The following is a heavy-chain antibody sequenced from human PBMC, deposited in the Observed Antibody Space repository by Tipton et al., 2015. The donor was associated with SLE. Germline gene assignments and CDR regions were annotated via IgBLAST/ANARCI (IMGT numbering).Heavy chain of an antibody. Sequence: TLSLTCTVSGGSISTDSYYWTRIRQSAANRLEWIGRMKTSGTTNYNPSLRGRFSISIDTSANQFFLNVNSVTATDSAVYYCARASDYGRTFDSWGQGTLVTVSS. CDR3: ARASDYGRTFDS. V-gene: IGHV4-61*02. D-gene: IGHD4/OR15-4a*01. CDR2: MKTSGTT. J-gene: IGHJ4*02. CDR1: GGSISTDSYY.